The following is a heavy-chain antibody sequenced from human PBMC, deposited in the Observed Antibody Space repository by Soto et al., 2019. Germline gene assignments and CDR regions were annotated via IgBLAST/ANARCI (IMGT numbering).Heavy chain of an antibody. CDR3: ARDLRGIAARPFDY. CDR1: GYTLTELS. CDR2: FDPEDGET. J-gene: IGHJ4*02. D-gene: IGHD6-6*01. Sequence: ASVKVSCKVSGYTLTELSMHWVRQAPGKGPEWMGGFDPEDGETIYAQKFQGRVTMTEDTSTDTAYMELSRLRSDDTAVYYCARDLRGIAARPFDYWGQGTLVTVSS. V-gene: IGHV1-24*01.